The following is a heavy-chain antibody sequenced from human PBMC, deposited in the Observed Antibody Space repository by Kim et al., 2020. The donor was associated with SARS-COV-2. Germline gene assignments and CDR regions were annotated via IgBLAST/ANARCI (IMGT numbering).Heavy chain of an antibody. CDR1: GGSISSSSYY. CDR2: IYYSGST. J-gene: IGHJ4*02. CDR3: ARHPYEQRLYDY. Sequence: SETLSLTCTVSGGSISSSSYYWGWIRQPPGKGLEWIGSIYYSGSTYYNPSLKSRVTISVDTSKNQFSLKLSSVTAADTAVYYCARHPYEQRLYDYWGQGTLVTVSS. V-gene: IGHV4-39*01. D-gene: IGHD5-12*01.